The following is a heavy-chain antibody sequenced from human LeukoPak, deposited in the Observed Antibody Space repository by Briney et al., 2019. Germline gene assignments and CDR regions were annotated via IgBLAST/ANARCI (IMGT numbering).Heavy chain of an antibody. D-gene: IGHD2-2*01. CDR3: AREDCSSTSCYGGFDP. J-gene: IGHJ5*02. V-gene: IGHV1-69*01. CDR2: IVPIFGTA. Sequence: SVKVSCKASGGTFSSYAISWVRQAPGQGLEWMGGIVPIFGTANYAQKFQGRVTITADESTSTAYMELSSLRSEDTAVYYCAREDCSSTSCYGGFDPWGQGTLVTVSS. CDR1: GGTFSSYA.